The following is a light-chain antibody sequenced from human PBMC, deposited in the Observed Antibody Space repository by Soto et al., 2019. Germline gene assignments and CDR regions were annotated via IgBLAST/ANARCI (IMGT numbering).Light chain of an antibody. CDR1: SGHSSYA. Sequence: QLVLTQSPSAPASLGASVKLTCTLSSGHSSYAIAWHQQQPEKGPRYLMKLNSDGSHSKGDGIPDRFSGSSSGAERYLTISSLQSEDEADYYWQTWGTCIQGVFGGGTKVTVL. V-gene: IGLV4-69*01. CDR3: QTWGTCIQGV. J-gene: IGLJ3*02. CDR2: LNSDGSH.